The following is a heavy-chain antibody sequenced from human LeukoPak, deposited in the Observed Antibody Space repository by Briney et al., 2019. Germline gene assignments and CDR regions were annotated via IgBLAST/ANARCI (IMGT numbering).Heavy chain of an antibody. CDR3: AKDGSRSREVFPYYYGSGRLQYMDV. CDR1: GFTFSRYN. CDR2: IRFDGSNK. Sequence: GGSLRLSCATSGFTFSRYNMNWVRQAPGKGLEWVAFIRFDGSNKYYADSVKGRFTISRDNSKNTLYLQMNSLRDEDTAMFYCAKDGSRSREVFPYYYGSGRLQYMDVWGKGTTVIISS. D-gene: IGHD3-10*01. J-gene: IGHJ6*03. V-gene: IGHV3-30*02.